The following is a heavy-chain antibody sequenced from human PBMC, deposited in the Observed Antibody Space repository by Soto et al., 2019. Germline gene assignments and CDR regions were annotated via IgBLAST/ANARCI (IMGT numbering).Heavy chain of an antibody. J-gene: IGHJ4*02. D-gene: IGHD4-4*01. CDR3: ARIERYSNYEYFDF. CDR2: VFSNDAT. CDR1: GFSLSHIRVG. V-gene: IGHV2-26*01. Sequence: SGPTLVNPTETLTLTCTVSGFSLSHIRVGVGWIRQPPGKALEWLAHVFSNDATSYSPSLKGRLTISRDTFRSQVFLTMTNVDPVDTATYFCARIERYSNYEYFDFWGQGTLVTVSS.